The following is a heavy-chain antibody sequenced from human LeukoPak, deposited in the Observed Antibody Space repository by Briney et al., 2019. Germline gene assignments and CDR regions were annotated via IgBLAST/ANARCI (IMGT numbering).Heavy chain of an antibody. CDR1: GFTFSSYA. Sequence: GRSLRLSCAASGFTFSSYAMHWVRQAPGKGLEWVAVISYDGSNKYYADSVRGRFTISRDNSKNPLYLQMNSLRAEDTAVYYCATSYYDFWSGSNWGQGTLVTVSS. V-gene: IGHV3-30-3*01. D-gene: IGHD3-3*01. J-gene: IGHJ4*02. CDR2: ISYDGSNK. CDR3: ATSYYDFWSGSN.